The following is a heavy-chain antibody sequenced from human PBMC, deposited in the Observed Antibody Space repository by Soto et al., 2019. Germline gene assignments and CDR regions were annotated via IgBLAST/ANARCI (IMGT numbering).Heavy chain of an antibody. Sequence: SVKVSYKAPGGTFSSYAISWVRQAPGQGLEWMGGIIPIFGTANYAQKFQGRVTITADESTSTAYMELRSLRSDDTAVYYCAILLWFGESRPYWGQGTLVTVSS. J-gene: IGHJ4*02. CDR2: IIPIFGTA. V-gene: IGHV1-69*13. D-gene: IGHD3-10*01. CDR3: AILLWFGESRPY. CDR1: GGTFSSYA.